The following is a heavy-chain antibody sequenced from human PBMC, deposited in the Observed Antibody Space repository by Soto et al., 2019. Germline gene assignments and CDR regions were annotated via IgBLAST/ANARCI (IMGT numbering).Heavy chain of an antibody. Sequence: EVQLLESGGGLVQPGGSLRLSCAASGFTFSSYAMSWVRQAPGKGLEWVSAISGSGGSTYYADSVKGRFTISRDNPKNTLYLQMNSLRAEDTAVYYCAKDLPYYYDSRAAGGAFDIWGQGTMVTVSS. CDR3: AKDLPYYYDSRAAGGAFDI. CDR2: ISGSGGST. D-gene: IGHD3-22*01. V-gene: IGHV3-23*01. J-gene: IGHJ3*02. CDR1: GFTFSSYA.